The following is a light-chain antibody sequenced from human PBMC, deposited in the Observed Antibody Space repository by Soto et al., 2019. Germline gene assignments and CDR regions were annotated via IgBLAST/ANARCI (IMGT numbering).Light chain of an antibody. V-gene: IGKV1-5*01. J-gene: IGKJ4*01. CDR2: DAS. CDR3: QQYNRYSLT. CDR1: QSISSW. Sequence: DIQIPQSPSTLSASVGDRVTITCRASQSISSWLAWYQQKPGKAPKLLIYDASSLESGVPSRFSGSGSDTEFTLTINNLQPDDFATYHCQQYNRYSLTFGGGTKVEIK.